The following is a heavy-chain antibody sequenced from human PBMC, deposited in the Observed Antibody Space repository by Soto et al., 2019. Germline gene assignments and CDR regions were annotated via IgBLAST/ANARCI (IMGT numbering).Heavy chain of an antibody. Sequence: QVQLQQWGAGLLKPSETLSLTCAVYGGSFSGYYWSWIRQPPGKGLEWIGEINHSGSTNYNPSLSSRFTISVDTSKNQFSLKLSAVTAAYTAVYYCALLLWFGEPPGTWGQGTLVTVSS. CDR3: ALLLWFGEPPGT. D-gene: IGHD3-10*01. CDR1: GGSFSGYY. V-gene: IGHV4-34*01. CDR2: INHSGST. J-gene: IGHJ5*02.